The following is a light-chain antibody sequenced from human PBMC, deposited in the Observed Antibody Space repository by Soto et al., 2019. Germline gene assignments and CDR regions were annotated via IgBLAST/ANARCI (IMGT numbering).Light chain of an antibody. V-gene: IGKV1-5*03. CDR2: KAS. CDR3: QQYSGYPFT. Sequence: IQMTQSPSTLSASVGDRVTITCRASQGISTWLAWHQQKPGKAPKVLIYKASTLESGVPSRFSGSGSGTEFTLTISSLQPDDFAAYYCQQYSGYPFTFGPGTKVDIK. CDR1: QGISTW. J-gene: IGKJ3*01.